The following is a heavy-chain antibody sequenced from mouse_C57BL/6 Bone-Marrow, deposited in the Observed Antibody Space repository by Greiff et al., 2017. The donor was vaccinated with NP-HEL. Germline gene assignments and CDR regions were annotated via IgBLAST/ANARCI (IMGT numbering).Heavy chain of an antibody. D-gene: IGHD2-5*01. CDR3: ARSHYYSNSPYYAMDY. CDR1: DSEVFPIAY. J-gene: IGHJ4*01. V-gene: IGHV15-2*01. Sequence: SGSELRSPGSSVKLSCKDFDSEVFPIAYMSWVRQTPGHGFEWIGGILPSIGRTIYGEKFEDKATLDADTLSNTAYLELNSLTSEDSAIYYCARSHYYSNSPYYAMDYWGQGTSVTVSS. CDR2: ILPSIGRT.